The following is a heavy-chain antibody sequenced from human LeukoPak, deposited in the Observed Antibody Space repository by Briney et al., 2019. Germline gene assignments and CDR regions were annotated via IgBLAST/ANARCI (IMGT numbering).Heavy chain of an antibody. CDR3: ARGNYGGNIDY. CDR1: GGSISSYY. CDR2: IYYSGST. D-gene: IGHD4-23*01. V-gene: IGHV4-59*01. Sequence: PSETLSLTCTASGGSISSYYWSWIRQPPGKGLEWIGYIYYSGSTNYNPSLKSRVTISVDTSKNQFSLKLSSVTAADTAVYYCARGNYGGNIDYWGQGTLVTVSS. J-gene: IGHJ4*02.